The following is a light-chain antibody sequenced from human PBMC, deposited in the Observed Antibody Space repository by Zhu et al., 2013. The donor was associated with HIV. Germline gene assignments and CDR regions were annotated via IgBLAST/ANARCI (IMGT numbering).Light chain of an antibody. J-gene: IGKJ2*04. CDR2: KAS. V-gene: IGKV1-5*03. CDR1: QSISSW. CDR3: QQYNSYLCS. Sequence: DIQMTQSPSTLSASVGDRVTITCRASQSISSWLAWYQQNPGKAPKLLIYKASSLESGVPSRFSGSGSGTEFTLTISSLQPDDFATYYCQQYNSYLCSFGQGTKLEIK.